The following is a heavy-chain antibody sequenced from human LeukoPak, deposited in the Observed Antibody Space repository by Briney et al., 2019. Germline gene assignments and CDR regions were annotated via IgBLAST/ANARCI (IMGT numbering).Heavy chain of an antibody. V-gene: IGHV4-31*03. CDR2: IYSSGST. Sequence: SETLSLTCTVSGGSISSGGYYWSWIRQHPGKGLEWIGYIYSSGSTYYNPSLKSRVTISVDTSKNQFSLKLSSVTAADTAVYYCARFRYSSSSSFDYWGQGTLVTVSS. D-gene: IGHD6-6*01. CDR1: GGSISSGGYY. CDR3: ARFRYSSSSSFDY. J-gene: IGHJ4*02.